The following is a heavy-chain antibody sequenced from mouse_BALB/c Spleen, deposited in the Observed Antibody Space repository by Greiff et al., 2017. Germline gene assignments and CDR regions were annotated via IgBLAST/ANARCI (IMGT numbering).Heavy chain of an antibody. CDR3: ARSYDYDGYCDV. Sequence: QVQLQQSGPGLVQPSQSLSITCTVSGFSLTSYGVHWVRQSPGKGLEWLGVIWSGGSTDDNAAFISRLSISKDNSKSQVFFKMNSLQANDTAIYYCARSYDYDGYCDVWGAGTTVTVSS. CDR2: IWSGGST. D-gene: IGHD2-4*01. V-gene: IGHV2-2*02. CDR1: GFSLTSYG. J-gene: IGHJ1*01.